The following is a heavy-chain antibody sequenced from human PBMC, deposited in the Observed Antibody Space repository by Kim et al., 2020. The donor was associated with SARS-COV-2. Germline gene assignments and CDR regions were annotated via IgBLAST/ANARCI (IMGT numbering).Heavy chain of an antibody. V-gene: IGHV4-34*01. Sequence: SETLSLTCAVYGGSFSGYYWSWIRQPPGKGLEWIGEIYYSGSTNYNPSLKSRVTISVDTSKNQFSLKLSSVTAADTAVYYCARGTGGLGEIVLVVGSYYCYIDVGRRGTSVTLSS. CDR1: GGSFSGYY. D-gene: IGHD2-8*02. CDR3: ARGTGGLGEIVLVVGSYYCYIDV. J-gene: IGHJ6*03. CDR2: IYYSGST.